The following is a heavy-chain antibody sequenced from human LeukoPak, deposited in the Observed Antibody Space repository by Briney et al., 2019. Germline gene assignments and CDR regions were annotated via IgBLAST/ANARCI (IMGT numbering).Heavy chain of an antibody. V-gene: IGHV1-8*01. CDR2: MNPNSGNT. CDR3: ARVGDSSGYYWFDP. CDR1: GYTFTSYD. J-gene: IGHJ5*02. Sequence: ASVKVSFKASGYTFTSYDINWVRQATGQGLEWMGWMNPNSGNTGYSQKFQGRVTMTRNTSISTAYMELSSLRSEDTAVYYCARVGDSSGYYWFDPWGQGTLVTVSS. D-gene: IGHD3-22*01.